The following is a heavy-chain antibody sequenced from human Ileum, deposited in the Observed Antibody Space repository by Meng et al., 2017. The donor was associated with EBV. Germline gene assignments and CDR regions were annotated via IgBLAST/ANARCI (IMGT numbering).Heavy chain of an antibody. V-gene: IGHV4-4*02. CDR1: GGSISSSDW. J-gene: IGHJ4*02. Sequence: VLLKESGPGLVKPSGTLSLTCVVSGGSISSSDWWSWVRQPPGKGLEWIGEIYRGGGTNYNASLKSRVTISVDTSKNHFSLKLNSVTAADTAVYYCARVRVIPAAIGFDYWGQGTLVTVSS. CDR3: ARVRVIPAAIGFDY. CDR2: IYRGGGT. D-gene: IGHD2-2*02.